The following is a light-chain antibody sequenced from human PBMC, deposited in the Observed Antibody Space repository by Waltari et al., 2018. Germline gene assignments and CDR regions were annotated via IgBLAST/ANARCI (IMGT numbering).Light chain of an antibody. CDR2: DIN. V-gene: IGLV2-11*01. J-gene: IGLJ3*02. Sequence: QSALTQPRSVSGSPGQSVTISCTGTSSDVGGYNYVSWYQQDPGKAPKLMIYDINKRPSGVPDRFSGSQSGNTASLTISGVQAEDEADYYCCSYVGPNTFWVFGGGTKLTVL. CDR3: CSYVGPNTFWV. CDR1: SSDVGGYNY.